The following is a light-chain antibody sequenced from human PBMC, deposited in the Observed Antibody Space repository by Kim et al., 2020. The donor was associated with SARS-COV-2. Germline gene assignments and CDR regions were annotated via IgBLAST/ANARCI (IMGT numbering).Light chain of an antibody. Sequence: SSELTQDPAVSVALGQTVRITCRGDSLGKYYASWYQQKPGQAPVLVIYGKNNRRSGIPDRFSGSSSGKTASLTITGAQAEDEADYYCNSRDTSGFHLVFGGGTQLSIL. V-gene: IGLV3-19*01. CDR3: NSRDTSGFHLV. CDR1: SLGKYY. J-gene: IGLJ3*02. CDR2: GKN.